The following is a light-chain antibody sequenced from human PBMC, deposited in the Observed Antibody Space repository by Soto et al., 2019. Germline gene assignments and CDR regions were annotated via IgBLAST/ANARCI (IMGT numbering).Light chain of an antibody. Sequence: DIQMTQSPSTLSASVGDRVTITCRASQSVRSWLAWYQQKPGRAPKFLIYDASSLESGVPSRFSGSGSGTDFTLTISSLQPEDFATYYCQQLNSYPPTFGPGTKVDIK. CDR2: DAS. CDR1: QSVRSW. CDR3: QQLNSYPPT. J-gene: IGKJ3*01. V-gene: IGKV1-5*01.